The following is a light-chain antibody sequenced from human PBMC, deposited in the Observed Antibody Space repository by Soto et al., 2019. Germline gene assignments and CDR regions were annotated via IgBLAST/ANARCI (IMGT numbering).Light chain of an antibody. J-gene: IGKJ1*01. Sequence: PGERATLSCRASQSVSSYLAWFQQKPGQAPRLLIYDASNRATGIPARFSGSGSGTDFTLTISSLEPEDFAVYYCQQRSNWPPWTFGQGTKVEIK. CDR2: DAS. CDR1: QSVSSY. CDR3: QQRSNWPPWT. V-gene: IGKV3-11*01.